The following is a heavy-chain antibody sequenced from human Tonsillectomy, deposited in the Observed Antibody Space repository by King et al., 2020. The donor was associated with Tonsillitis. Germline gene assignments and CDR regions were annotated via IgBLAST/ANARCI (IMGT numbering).Heavy chain of an antibody. CDR2: IHHSGSA. Sequence: QLQESGPGLVKPSETLSLTCDVSGYSMTSGYYWGWIRQSSGKGLEWIGSIHHSGSAYYNPSLKSRVTLSVDTSKNQFFLKLASMTAADTALYYCVRDDSSATMTPESWFDPWGQGTLVTVSS. CDR3: VRDDSSATMTPESWFDP. J-gene: IGHJ5*02. D-gene: IGHD5-24*01. V-gene: IGHV4-38-2*02. CDR1: GYSMTSGYY.